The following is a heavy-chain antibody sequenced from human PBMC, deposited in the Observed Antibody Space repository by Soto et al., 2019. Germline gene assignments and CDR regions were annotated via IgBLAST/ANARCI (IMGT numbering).Heavy chain of an antibody. Sequence: PSETLSLTCTVSGGSISSGGYYWSWIRQHPGKGLEWIGYIYYSGSTYYNPSPKSRITISVDTSENQFSLKLSSVTAADTAVYHCARGHHSGYDHFDYWGQGILVTVSS. D-gene: IGHD5-12*01. V-gene: IGHV4-31*03. CDR2: IYYSGST. J-gene: IGHJ4*02. CDR3: ARGHHSGYDHFDY. CDR1: GGSISSGGYY.